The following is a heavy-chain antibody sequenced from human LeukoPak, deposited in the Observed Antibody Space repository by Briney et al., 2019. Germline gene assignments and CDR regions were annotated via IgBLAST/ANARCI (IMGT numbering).Heavy chain of an antibody. CDR1: GGSISSYY. CDR3: ARGIAARPKRDYFDY. CDR2: IYYSGST. J-gene: IGHJ4*02. D-gene: IGHD6-6*01. Sequence: PSETLSLTCTVSGGSISSYYWSWIRQPPGKGLEWIGYIYYSGSTNYNPSLKSRVTISVDTPKNQFSLKLSSVTAADTAVYYCARGIAARPKRDYFDYWGQGTLVTVSS. V-gene: IGHV4-59*12.